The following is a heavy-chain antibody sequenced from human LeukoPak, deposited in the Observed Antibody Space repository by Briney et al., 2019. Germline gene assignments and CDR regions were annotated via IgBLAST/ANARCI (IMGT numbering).Heavy chain of an antibody. CDR2: IYYSGST. CDR3: ARGRDYYGSGSTDLDY. J-gene: IGHJ4*02. V-gene: IGHV4-30-4*01. D-gene: IGHD3-10*01. CDR1: GGSIYSGDYY. Sequence: PSQTLSLTCTVSGGSIYSGDYYWSWIRQPPGKGLEWIGYIYYSGSTYYNPSLKSRLTISVDTSKNQFFLELSSVTAADTAMYYCARGRDYYGSGSTDLDYWGQGILVTVSS.